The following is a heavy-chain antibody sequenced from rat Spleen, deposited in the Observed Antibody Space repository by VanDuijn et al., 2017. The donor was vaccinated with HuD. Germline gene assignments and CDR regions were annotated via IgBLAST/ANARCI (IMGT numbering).Heavy chain of an antibody. V-gene: IGHV4-2*01. CDR2: INKDSSKI. CDR3: ATERLGVEG. Sequence: EVKLVESGGGLVQPGRSLKLSCVASGFNFNDYWMGWVRQAPGKGLEWIGEINKDSSKINYTPSLKDKFTISRDNVQNTLYLQMSKVGSEDTTTYYCATERLGVEGWGQGVMVTVSS. CDR1: GFNFNDYW. J-gene: IGHJ2*01. D-gene: IGHD4-3*01.